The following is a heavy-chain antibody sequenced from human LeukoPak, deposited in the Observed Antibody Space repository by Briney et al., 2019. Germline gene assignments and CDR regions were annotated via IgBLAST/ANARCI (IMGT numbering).Heavy chain of an antibody. CDR3: ARGGWDPYYYYYMDV. CDR2: ISSSGSTK. Sequence: GGSLRLSCAASGFTFSDYYMSWIRQAPGKGLEWVSYISSSGSTKYYADSVKGRFTISRDNAKNSLYLQMNSLRAEDTAVYYCARGGWDPYYYYYMDVWGKGTTVTISS. D-gene: IGHD1-26*01. J-gene: IGHJ6*03. CDR1: GFTFSDYY. V-gene: IGHV3-11*01.